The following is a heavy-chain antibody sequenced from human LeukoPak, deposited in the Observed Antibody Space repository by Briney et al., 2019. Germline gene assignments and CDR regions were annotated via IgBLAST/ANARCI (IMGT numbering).Heavy chain of an antibody. D-gene: IGHD1-26*01. CDR1: GYSISSGYY. Sequence: SETLSLTCTVSGYSISSGYYWGWIRQPPGKGLEWIGSIYHSGSTYYNPSLKSRVTISVDTSKNQFSLKLSSVTAADTAVYYCARIQTSGSSDLFGYWGQGTLVTVSS. V-gene: IGHV4-38-2*02. CDR2: IYHSGST. J-gene: IGHJ4*02. CDR3: ARIQTSGSSDLFGY.